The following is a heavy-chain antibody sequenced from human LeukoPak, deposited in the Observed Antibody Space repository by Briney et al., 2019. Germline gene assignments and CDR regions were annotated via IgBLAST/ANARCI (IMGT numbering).Heavy chain of an antibody. Sequence: SETLSLTCTVSGGSISSGDYYWSWIRQPPGKGLEWIGYIYYSGSTYYNPSLKSRVTISVDTSKNQFSLKLSSVTAADTAVYYCAGSTARGSYYYYYYGMDVWGQGTTVTVSS. CDR3: AGSTARGSYYYYYYGMDV. V-gene: IGHV4-30-4*01. CDR1: GGSISSGDYY. D-gene: IGHD3-10*01. J-gene: IGHJ6*02. CDR2: IYYSGST.